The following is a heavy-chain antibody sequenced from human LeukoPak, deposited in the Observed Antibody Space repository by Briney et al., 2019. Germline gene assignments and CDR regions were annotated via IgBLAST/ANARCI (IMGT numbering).Heavy chain of an antibody. Sequence: ASVKVSCKASGYTFTSYYMHWVRQAPGQGLEWKGLINPSGSSTSYAQKFQGRVTMTRDTSTSTVYMEPSSLRSEDTAVYYCARTHSGTTLFLDYWGQGTLVTVSS. V-gene: IGHV1-46*01. CDR1: GYTFTSYY. J-gene: IGHJ4*02. CDR3: ARTHSGTTLFLDY. D-gene: IGHD1-7*01. CDR2: INPSGSST.